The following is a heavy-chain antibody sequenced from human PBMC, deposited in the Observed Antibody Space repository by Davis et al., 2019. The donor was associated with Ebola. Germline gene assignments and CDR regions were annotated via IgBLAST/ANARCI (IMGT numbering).Heavy chain of an antibody. CDR1: GFSFSTFG. D-gene: IGHD2-2*01. V-gene: IGHV3-30*02. J-gene: IGHJ4*02. CDR2: IRFDGSEK. CDR3: ARGTHYAHDY. Sequence: GESLKISCSASGFSFSTFGMFWVRQAPGKGLEWVAFIRFDGSEKYYADSVKGRFTISRENSKATLDLQMNSLRDEDTAVYYCARGTHYAHDYWGQGTLVTVSS.